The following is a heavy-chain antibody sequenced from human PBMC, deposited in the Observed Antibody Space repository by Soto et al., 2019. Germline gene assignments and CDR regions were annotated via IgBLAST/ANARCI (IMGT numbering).Heavy chain of an antibody. V-gene: IGHV4-30-2*01. CDR3: ARVPGP. CDR2: IYHGGST. J-gene: IGHJ5*02. Sequence: QLQLQESGSGLVKPSQTLSLTCAVSGGSISSGGYSWSWIRQPPGKGQEWIGYIYHGGSTYYNPSLKSRVTISVDWSKYKFSLKLSSVNAADTPVYYCARVPGPWGQGPLVTVSS. CDR1: GGSISSGGYS.